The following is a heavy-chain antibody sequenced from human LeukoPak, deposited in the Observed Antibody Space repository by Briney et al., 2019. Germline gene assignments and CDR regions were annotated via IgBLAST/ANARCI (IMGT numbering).Heavy chain of an antibody. Sequence: PSGTLSLTCTVSGGSISSSSYYWGWIRQPPGKGLEWIGSIYYGGSTYYNPSLKSRVTISVDTSKNQFSLKLSSVTAADTAVYYCARIYSSGWDFDYWGQGTLVTVSS. D-gene: IGHD6-19*01. J-gene: IGHJ4*02. CDR2: IYYGGST. CDR1: GGSISSSSYY. V-gene: IGHV4-39*01. CDR3: ARIYSSGWDFDY.